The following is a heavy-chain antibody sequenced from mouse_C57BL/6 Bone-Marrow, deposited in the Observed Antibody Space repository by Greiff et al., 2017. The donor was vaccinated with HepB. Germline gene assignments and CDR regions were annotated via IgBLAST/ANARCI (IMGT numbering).Heavy chain of an antibody. D-gene: IGHD1-1*01. CDR3: ARQGFITTVVATRYFDV. CDR2: ISGGGGNT. V-gene: IGHV5-9*01. J-gene: IGHJ1*03. CDR1: GFTFSSYT. Sequence: EVKVEESGGGLVKPGGSLKLSCAASGFTFSSYTMSWVRQTPEKRLEWVATISGGGGNTYYPDSVKGRFTISRDNAKNTLYLQMSSLRSEDTALYYCARQGFITTVVATRYFDVWGTGTTVTVSS.